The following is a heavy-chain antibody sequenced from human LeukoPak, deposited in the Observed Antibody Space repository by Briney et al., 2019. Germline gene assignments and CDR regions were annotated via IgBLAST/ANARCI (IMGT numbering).Heavy chain of an antibody. J-gene: IGHJ6*02. Sequence: GGSLRLSCAASGFSFEDYAMHWVRQAPGKGLEWVSVISWNSGNIGYADSVKGRFTISRDNAKNSLYLQMNSLRAEDTALYYCTKDKGGHGSGSYIWAGMDVWGQGTTVTVSS. CDR3: TKDKGGHGSGSYIWAGMDV. V-gene: IGHV3-9*01. CDR2: ISWNSGNI. CDR1: GFSFEDYA. D-gene: IGHD3-10*01.